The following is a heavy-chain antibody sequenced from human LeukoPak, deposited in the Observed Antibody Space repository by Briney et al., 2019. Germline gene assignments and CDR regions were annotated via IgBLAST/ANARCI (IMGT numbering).Heavy chain of an antibody. D-gene: IGHD4-17*01. CDR1: GGSISSYY. CDR3: ARDLSYGDSQSFDY. V-gene: IGHV4-59*12. Sequence: SETLSLTCTVSGGSISSYYWSWIRQPPGKGLEWVGYIYYSGSTYYNPSLKSRVTISVDTSKNQFSLMLNSVTAADTAVYYCARDLSYGDSQSFDYWGQGTLVTVSS. CDR2: IYYSGST. J-gene: IGHJ4*02.